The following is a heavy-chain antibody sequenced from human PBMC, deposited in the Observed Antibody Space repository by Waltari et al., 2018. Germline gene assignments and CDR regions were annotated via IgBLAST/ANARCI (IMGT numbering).Heavy chain of an antibody. CDR3: ARSGVAVAGPRSGWFDP. CDR1: GYPFTSYA. CDR2: INAGNGNT. V-gene: IGHV1-3*01. D-gene: IGHD6-19*01. Sequence: QVQLVQSGAEVKKPGASVEVSCKASGYPFTSYAMHWVRQAPGQRLEWMGWINAGNGNTKYSQKFQGRVTITRDTSASTAYMELSSLRSEDTAVYYCARSGVAVAGPRSGWFDPWGQGTLVTVSS. J-gene: IGHJ5*02.